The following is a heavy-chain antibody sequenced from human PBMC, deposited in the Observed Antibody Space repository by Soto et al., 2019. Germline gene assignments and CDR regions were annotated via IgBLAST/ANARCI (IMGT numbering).Heavy chain of an antibody. J-gene: IGHJ4*02. Sequence: QVQLVQSGAEVKKPGSSVKVSCKASGGTFSSYTISWVRQAPGQGLEWMGRIIPILGIANYAQKFQGRVTXTXDXXTSTAYMEMSSLRSEDTAVYYCGTVVVADNGYFDYWGQGTLVTVSS. CDR2: IIPILGIA. V-gene: IGHV1-69*02. CDR1: GGTFSSYT. D-gene: IGHD2-15*01. CDR3: GTVVVADNGYFDY.